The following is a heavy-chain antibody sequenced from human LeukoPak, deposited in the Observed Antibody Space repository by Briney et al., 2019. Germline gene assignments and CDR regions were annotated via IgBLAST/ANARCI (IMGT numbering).Heavy chain of an antibody. J-gene: IGHJ6*03. CDR3: AREGHIVVVRAAGRNWRTGTMDV. Sequence: SETLSLTCSVSGGSTSSSSYYWGWLRQSPGKGLEWIASIDYSGTTYYNPSLQSRLTISVDTSRNQFSLRLSSVTAADTAVYYCAREGHIVVVRAAGRNWRTGTMDVWGEGTTVTISS. V-gene: IGHV4-39*07. CDR2: IDYSGTT. CDR1: GGSTSSSSYY. D-gene: IGHD2-2*01.